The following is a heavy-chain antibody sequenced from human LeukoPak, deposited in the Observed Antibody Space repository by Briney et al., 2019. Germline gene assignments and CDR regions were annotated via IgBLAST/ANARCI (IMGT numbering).Heavy chain of an antibody. CDR2: IYHSGST. V-gene: IGHV4-30-2*01. J-gene: IGHJ4*02. CDR1: GGSISSGGYY. Sequence: PSETLSLTCTVSGGSISSGGYYWSWIRQPPGKGLEWIGYIYHSGSTYYNPSLKSRVTISVDRSKNQFSLKLSSVTAADTAVYYCARGYQLRFLEWLFPLWGQGTLVTVSS. CDR3: ARGYQLRFLEWLFPL. D-gene: IGHD3-3*01.